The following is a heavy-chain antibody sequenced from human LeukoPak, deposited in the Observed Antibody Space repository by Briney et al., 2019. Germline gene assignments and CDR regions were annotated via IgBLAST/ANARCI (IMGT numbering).Heavy chain of an antibody. Sequence: ASVKVSCTASGYTFTSYYMHWVRQAPGQGLEWMGIINPSGGSTSYAQKFQGRVTMTRDTSTSTVYMELRSLRSEDTAVYYCARDAYRDSSGWSSIDYWGQGTLVTVSS. D-gene: IGHD6-19*01. J-gene: IGHJ4*02. CDR2: INPSGGST. V-gene: IGHV1-46*01. CDR1: GYTFTSYY. CDR3: ARDAYRDSSGWSSIDY.